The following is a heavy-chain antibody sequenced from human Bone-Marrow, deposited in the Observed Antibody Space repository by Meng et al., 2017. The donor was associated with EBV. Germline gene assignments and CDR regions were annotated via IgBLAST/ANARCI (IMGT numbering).Heavy chain of an antibody. CDR3: ARRGDYGDTRVSDY. CDR1: GGSFSGDY. CDR2: INHSGST. Sequence: QVQLQQWGGGLLQPSETLSLTCAVYGGSFSGDYWSWIRQPPGKGLEWIGEINHSGSTNYNPSLKSRVTISVDTSKNQFSLKLSSVTAADTAVYYCARRGDYGDTRVSDYWGQGTLVTVSS. D-gene: IGHD4-17*01. V-gene: IGHV4-34*01. J-gene: IGHJ4*02.